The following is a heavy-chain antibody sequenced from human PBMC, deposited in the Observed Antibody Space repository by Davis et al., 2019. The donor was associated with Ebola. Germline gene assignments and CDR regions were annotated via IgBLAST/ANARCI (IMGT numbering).Heavy chain of an antibody. CDR3: ARTALTSISDSGLGYNYFDP. Sequence: MPSETLSLTCAVYGGSFSGYFWSWVRQAPGKGLEWVGEVSRSGDTNYNPSLEVRVTISLDTSKNQFSLSLDSMTAADTAVYYCARTALTSISDSGLGYNYFDPWGQGTLVTVSS. CDR2: VSRSGDT. D-gene: IGHD2-21*02. V-gene: IGHV4-34*01. CDR1: GGSFSGYF. J-gene: IGHJ5*02.